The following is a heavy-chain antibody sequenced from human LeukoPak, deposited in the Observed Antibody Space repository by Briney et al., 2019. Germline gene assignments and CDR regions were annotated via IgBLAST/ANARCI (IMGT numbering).Heavy chain of an antibody. J-gene: IGHJ4*02. CDR2: ITGSGGST. V-gene: IGHV3-23*01. CDR3: AKDQYYYDYSGRPIDS. Sequence: GGSLRLSCAASGFTFSSYAMSWVRQAPGKGLEWVSAITGSGGSTFYADSVKGRFTISRDNSKNTVYLQMNSLRAEDTAVYYCAKDQYYYDYSGRPIDSWGQGTLVAVSS. D-gene: IGHD3-22*01. CDR1: GFTFSSYA.